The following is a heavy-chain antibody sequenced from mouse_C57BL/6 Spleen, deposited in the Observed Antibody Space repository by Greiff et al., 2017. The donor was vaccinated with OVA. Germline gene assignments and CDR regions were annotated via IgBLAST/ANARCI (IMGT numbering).Heavy chain of an antibody. J-gene: IGHJ3*01. CDR1: GYTFTSYG. CDR2: IYPRSGNT. Sequence: VKLVESGAELARPGASVKLSCKASGYTFTSYGISWVKQRTGQGLEWIGEIYPRSGNTYYNEKFKGKATLTADKSSSTAYMELRSLTSEDSAVYFCARLNYSNSWFAYWGQGTLVTVSA. CDR3: ARLNYSNSWFAY. V-gene: IGHV1-81*01. D-gene: IGHD2-5*01.